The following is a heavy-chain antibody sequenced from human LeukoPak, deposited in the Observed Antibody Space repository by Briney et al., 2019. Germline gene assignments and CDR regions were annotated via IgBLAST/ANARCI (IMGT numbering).Heavy chain of an antibody. CDR2: INHSGST. J-gene: IGHJ6*02. D-gene: IGHD3-22*01. Sequence: KPSETLSLTCAVYGGSFSGYYWSWIRQPPGKGLEWIGEINHSGSTNYNPSLKSRVTISVDTSKNQFSLKLSSVTAADTAVYYCARLYYDNSGYPDVWGQGTTVTVSS. CDR1: GGSFSGYY. CDR3: ARLYYDNSGYPDV. V-gene: IGHV4-34*01.